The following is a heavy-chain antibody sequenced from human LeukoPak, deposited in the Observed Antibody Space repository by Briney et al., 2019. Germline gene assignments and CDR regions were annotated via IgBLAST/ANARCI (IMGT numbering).Heavy chain of an antibody. V-gene: IGHV3-30*04. CDR2: ISYDGSNK. CDR3: ARDRKNSQLGAFDI. J-gene: IGHJ3*02. CDR1: GFTFSSYA. D-gene: IGHD6-6*01. Sequence: GGSLRLSCAASGFTFSSYAMHWVRQAPGKGLEWVAVISYDGSNKYYADSVKGRFTISRDNSKNTLYLQMNSLRADDTAVYYCARDRKNSQLGAFDIWGQGTMVTVSS.